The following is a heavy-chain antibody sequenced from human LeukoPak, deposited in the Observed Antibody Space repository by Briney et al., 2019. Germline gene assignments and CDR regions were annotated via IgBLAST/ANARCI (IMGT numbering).Heavy chain of an antibody. Sequence: GSLRLSCAASRFTFSSYGMSWIRQPPGKGLEWIGEINHSGSTNYNPSLKSRVTISADTSKNQFSLKLSSVTAADTAVYYCATTFGGTLPDYWGQGTLVTVSS. D-gene: IGHD3-16*01. CDR3: ATTFGGTLPDY. V-gene: IGHV4-34*08. CDR1: RFTFSSYG. J-gene: IGHJ4*02. CDR2: INHSGST.